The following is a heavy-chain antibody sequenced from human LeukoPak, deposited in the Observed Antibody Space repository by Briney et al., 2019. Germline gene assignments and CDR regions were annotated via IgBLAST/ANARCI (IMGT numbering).Heavy chain of an antibody. CDR1: GFTFDDYA. Sequence: GGSLRLSCAASGFTFDDYAMHWVRQVPGKGLEWVSGISWNSGSIGYANSVKGRFTISRDSAKNSLYLQMNSLRAEDTALYYCAKAYSYNYYAVDVWGQGTTVTVSS. V-gene: IGHV3-9*01. CDR2: ISWNSGSI. J-gene: IGHJ6*02. CDR3: AKAYSYNYYAVDV.